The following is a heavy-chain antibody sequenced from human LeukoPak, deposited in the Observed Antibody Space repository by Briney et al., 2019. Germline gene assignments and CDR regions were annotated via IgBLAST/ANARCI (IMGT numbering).Heavy chain of an antibody. V-gene: IGHV4-4*07. D-gene: IGHD3-10*01. CDR3: ARDSAGRETWFDP. J-gene: IGHJ5*02. Sequence: SETLSLTCSVSGDSINNNFWSWVRQPAGKGLEWIGRIYPSGGANYNPSLKSRLSMSLDTSKNEVSLRLKSVTAADTAVYYCARDSAGRETWFDPWGQGTLVIVAS. CDR2: IYPSGGA. CDR1: GDSINNNF.